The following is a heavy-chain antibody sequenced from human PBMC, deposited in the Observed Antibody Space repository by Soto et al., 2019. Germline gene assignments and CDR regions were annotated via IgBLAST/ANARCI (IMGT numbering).Heavy chain of an antibody. D-gene: IGHD5-12*01. V-gene: IGHV3-21*01. J-gene: IGHJ4*02. CDR2: ISSSSSYI. CDR3: ARRAGYSGYDCAY. CDR1: GFTLSSYS. Sequence: GGSLRLSCAASGFTLSSYSMNWVRQAPGKGLEWVSSISSSSSYIYYADSVKGRFTIPRDNAKNSLYLQMNSLRAEDTAVYYCARRAGYSGYDCAYWGQGTLVPGSS.